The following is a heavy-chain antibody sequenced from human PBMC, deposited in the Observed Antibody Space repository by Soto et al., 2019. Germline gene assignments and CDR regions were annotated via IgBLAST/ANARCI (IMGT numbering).Heavy chain of an antibody. CDR2: SYYSGNT. CDR1: GGSISSGGYY. J-gene: IGHJ4*02. CDR3: ARDPQYTDPIGYYVPSANFAY. V-gene: IGHV4-31*03. D-gene: IGHD3-22*01. Sequence: QVQLQESGPGLVKPSQTLSLTCTVSGGSISSGGYYWNWIRQHPGKGLEWIGYSYYSGNTYYNPSLKSRVTYSVATSKIQFPLSLSSLTAADTAVYSCARDPQYTDPIGYYVPSANFAYWGQGTLVTVSS.